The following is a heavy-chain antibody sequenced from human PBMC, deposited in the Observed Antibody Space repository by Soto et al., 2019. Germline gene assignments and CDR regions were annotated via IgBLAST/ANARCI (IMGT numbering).Heavy chain of an antibody. V-gene: IGHV3-11*01. CDR2: ISSSGSTI. J-gene: IGHJ6*03. CDR3: ARRIMITFGGVIAYYDYYYYMDV. Sequence: QVQLVESGGGLVKPGGSLRLSCAASGFNFSDYSMSWIRQAPGKGLEWVSYISSSGSTIYYADAVKGRFTISRDNAKNSLYLQMNSLRAEDTAVYYCARRIMITFGGVIAYYDYYYYMDVWGKGTTVTVSS. CDR1: GFNFSDYS. D-gene: IGHD3-16*02.